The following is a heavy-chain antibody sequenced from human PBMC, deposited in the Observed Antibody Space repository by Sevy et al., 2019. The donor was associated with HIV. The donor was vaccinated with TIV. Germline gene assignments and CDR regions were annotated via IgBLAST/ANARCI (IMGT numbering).Heavy chain of an antibody. CDR2: ISAYNGNT. D-gene: IGHD2-15*01. V-gene: IGHV1-18*01. Sequence: VSVKVSCKASGYTFTSYGISWVRQAPGQGLEWMGWISAYNGNTNYAQKLQGRVTMTTDTSTSTAYMELRSLRSDDTGGYYCARDRGGCRGGSGYSGGYYYGMDVWGQGTTVTVSS. CDR1: GYTFTSYG. CDR3: ARDRGGCRGGSGYSGGYYYGMDV. J-gene: IGHJ6*02.